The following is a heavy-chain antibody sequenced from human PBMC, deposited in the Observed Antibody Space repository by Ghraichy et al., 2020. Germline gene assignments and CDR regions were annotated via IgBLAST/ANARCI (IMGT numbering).Heavy chain of an antibody. D-gene: IGHD3-22*01. CDR2: IYYSGST. CDR1: GGSVSSGSYY. J-gene: IGHJ3*02. CDR3: ARDSDYYDSSWEI. V-gene: IGHV4-61*01. Sequence: SETLSLTCTVSGGSVSSGSYYWSWIRQPPGKGLEWIGYIYYSGSTNYNPSLKSRVTISVDTSKNQFSLKLSSVTAADTAVYYCARDSDYYDSSWEIWGQGTMVTVSS.